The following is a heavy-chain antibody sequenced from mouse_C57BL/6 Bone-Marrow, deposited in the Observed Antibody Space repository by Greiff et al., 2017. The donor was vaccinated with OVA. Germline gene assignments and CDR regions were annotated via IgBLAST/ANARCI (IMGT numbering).Heavy chain of an antibody. D-gene: IGHD1-1*01. CDR3: ARGGHYYYGSEGKPRAMDY. Sequence: QVQLQQSGPELVKPGASVKISCKASGYAFSSSWMNWVKQRPGKGLEWIGRIYPGDGDTNYNGKFKGKATLTADKSSSTAYMQLSSLTSEDSAVYFCARGGHYYYGSEGKPRAMDYWGQGTSVTVSS. J-gene: IGHJ4*01. V-gene: IGHV1-82*01. CDR1: GYAFSSSW. CDR2: IYPGDGDT.